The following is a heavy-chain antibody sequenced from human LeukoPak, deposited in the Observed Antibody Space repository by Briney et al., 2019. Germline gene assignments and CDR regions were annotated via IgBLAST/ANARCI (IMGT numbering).Heavy chain of an antibody. V-gene: IGHV4-31*01. J-gene: IGHJ5*01. D-gene: IGHD3-16*02. CDR2: INYSGNT. CDR3: ARVGYEYVWGSYRYGWFDP. Sequence: PSQTLSLTCTVSGGSISSDNHYWSWIRQHPGKGLEWIGYINYSGNTHYNPSLKSLGTISVDTSKNQFSLKLNSVTAADTAVYYCARVGYEYVWGSYRYGWFDPWGQGTLVTVSS. CDR1: GGSISSDNHY.